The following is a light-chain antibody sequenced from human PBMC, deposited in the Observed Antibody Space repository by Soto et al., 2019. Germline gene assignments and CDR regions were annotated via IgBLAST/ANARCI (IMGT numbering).Light chain of an antibody. CDR2: DAS. V-gene: IGKV3-15*01. CDR1: QSLSTN. Sequence: EVVMTQFPSTLSVSPGGRATLSCRASQSLSTNLAWYQQRPAQAPRLLIHDASARATGIPGRFSGSGSGTEFTLTISSLQSEDLAVYYCQQYDDWPITFGQGTRLETK. CDR3: QQYDDWPIT. J-gene: IGKJ5*01.